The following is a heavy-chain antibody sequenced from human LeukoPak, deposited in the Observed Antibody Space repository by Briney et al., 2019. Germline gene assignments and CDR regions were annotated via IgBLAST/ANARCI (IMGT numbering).Heavy chain of an antibody. J-gene: IGHJ4*02. Sequence: QPGGSLILSCAASGFTFSSYSMNWVRQAPGRGLEWVSAITGSGAFTDYADSVKGRFTISRDNSKNTLYLQMNSLRAEDTAVYYCAKRSAESSGYFDYWGQGTLVTVSS. CDR3: AKRSAESSGYFDY. CDR1: GFTFSSYS. D-gene: IGHD6-19*01. CDR2: ITGSGAFT. V-gene: IGHV3-23*01.